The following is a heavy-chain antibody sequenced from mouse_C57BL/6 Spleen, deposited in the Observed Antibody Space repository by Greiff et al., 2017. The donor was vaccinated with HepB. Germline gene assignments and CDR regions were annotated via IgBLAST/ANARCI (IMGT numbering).Heavy chain of an antibody. Sequence: QVQLQQSGPELVKPGASVKISCKASGYAFSSSWMNWVKQRPGKGLEWIGRFYPGDGDTNYNGKFKGKATLTADKSSSTAYMQLSSLTSEDSAVYFCAKIYYVIIYWYFDVWGTGTTVTVSS. CDR1: GYAFSSSW. V-gene: IGHV1-82*01. D-gene: IGHD1-1*01. CDR3: AKIYYVIIYWYFDV. J-gene: IGHJ1*03. CDR2: FYPGDGDT.